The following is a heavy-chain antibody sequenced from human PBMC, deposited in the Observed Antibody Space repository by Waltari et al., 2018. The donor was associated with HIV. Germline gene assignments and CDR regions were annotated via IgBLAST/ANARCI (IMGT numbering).Heavy chain of an antibody. Sequence: VRLVESGGGVIQPGGSLRLPCKMSGVNFSSFGFHLVRQAPGRGVEGLAFMSYNKREEIYLESVKGRFILSRGNSSDTLTLQMSSLRIDDTALYFCAKDFKSRGLDPSYIDAWGPGTLVTVSS. CDR2: MSYNKREE. CDR1: GVNFSSFG. V-gene: IGHV3-30*02. D-gene: IGHD3-9*01. CDR3: AKDFKSRGLDPSYIDA. J-gene: IGHJ5*02.